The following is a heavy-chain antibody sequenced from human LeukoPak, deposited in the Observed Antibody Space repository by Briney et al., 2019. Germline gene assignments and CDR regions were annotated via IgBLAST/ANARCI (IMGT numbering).Heavy chain of an antibody. J-gene: IGHJ4*02. CDR2: INHSGST. CDR3: ARASYDSSGYCPFDY. CDR1: GGSFSGYY. V-gene: IGHV4-34*01. Sequence: PSETLSLTCAVYGGSFSGYYWSWIRQPPGKGLEWIGEINHSGSTNYNPSLKSRVTLSVDTSKNQFSLKLSSVTAADTAVYYCARASYDSSGYCPFDYWGQGTLVTVSS. D-gene: IGHD3-22*01.